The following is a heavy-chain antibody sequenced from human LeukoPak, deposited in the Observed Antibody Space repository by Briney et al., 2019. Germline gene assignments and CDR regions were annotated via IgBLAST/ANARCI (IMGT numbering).Heavy chain of an antibody. CDR1: GFTVSSHAM. J-gene: IGHJ5*02. Sequence: LRLSRAASGFTVSSHAMYWVRQPPGKALEWLALIDWDDDKYYSTSLKTRLTISKDTSKNQVVLTMTNMDPVDTATYYCARNLRYNSGWGFDPWGQGTLVTVSS. CDR3: ARNLRYNSGWGFDP. D-gene: IGHD6-19*01. CDR2: IDWDDDK. V-gene: IGHV2-70*20.